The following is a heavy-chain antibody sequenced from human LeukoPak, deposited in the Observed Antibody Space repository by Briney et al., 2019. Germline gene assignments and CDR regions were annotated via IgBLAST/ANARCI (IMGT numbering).Heavy chain of an antibody. CDR3: AKDRGGYCSGGSCQGGFHY. J-gene: IGHJ4*02. CDR1: GFIFSTYD. CDR2: ISGSGGTT. D-gene: IGHD2-15*01. Sequence: GGSLRLSCAASGFIFSTYDMSWVRQAPGKGLEWVSGISGSGGTTYDADSVKGRFTISRDNSKNTLYLQMNSLRAEDTAVYYCAKDRGGYCSGGSCQGGFHYWGQGTLVTVSS. V-gene: IGHV3-23*01.